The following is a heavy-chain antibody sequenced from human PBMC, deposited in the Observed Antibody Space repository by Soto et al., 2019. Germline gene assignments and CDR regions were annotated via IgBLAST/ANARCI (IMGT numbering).Heavy chain of an antibody. J-gene: IGHJ1*01. V-gene: IGHV3-23*01. CDR2: ISDSGFST. CDR3: AKDQGDVWSGKSLFPH. D-gene: IGHD3-3*01. Sequence: EVQLLESGGGLVQPGGSLRLSCAASGFIFNSYAMSWVRQAPGKGLEWVSSISDSGFSTYHTDSVKGRFTISRDNSKNTLYLQMNSVRAEDTAVYYCAKDQGDVWSGKSLFPHWGQGALVTVSS. CDR1: GFIFNSYA.